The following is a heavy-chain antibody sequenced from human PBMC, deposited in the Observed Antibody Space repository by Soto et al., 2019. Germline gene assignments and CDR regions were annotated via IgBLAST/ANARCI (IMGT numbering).Heavy chain of an antibody. CDR1: GGSFSGYY. D-gene: IGHD3-3*01. CDR2: INHSGST. V-gene: IGHV4-34*01. J-gene: IGHJ4*02. Sequence: SETLSLTCAVYGGSFSGYYWSWISQPPGKGLVWIGEINHSGSTSYNRSLTSRVTISVDTSKNQFSLKMSSVTPADTAVYYCARLRSYDFWSGYYGYFDYGSQGTMVTVPS. CDR3: ARLRSYDFWSGYYGYFDY.